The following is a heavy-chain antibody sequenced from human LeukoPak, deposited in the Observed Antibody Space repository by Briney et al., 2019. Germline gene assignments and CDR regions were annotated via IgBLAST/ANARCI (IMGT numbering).Heavy chain of an antibody. CDR3: ARLKQLVFFDY. CDR1: GYTFTDFW. V-gene: IGHV5-51*01. J-gene: IGHJ4*02. Sequence: GESLKISCKGSGYTFTDFWIGWVRQMPGKGLEWMGIIYPGDSDTRYSPSVQGQVTISADKSISTAYLQWSSLKASDTAMYYCARLKQLVFFDYWGQGTLVTVSS. CDR2: IYPGDSDT. D-gene: IGHD6-6*01.